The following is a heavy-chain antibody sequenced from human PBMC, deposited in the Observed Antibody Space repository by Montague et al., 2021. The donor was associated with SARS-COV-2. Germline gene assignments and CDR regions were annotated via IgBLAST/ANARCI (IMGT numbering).Heavy chain of an antibody. CDR2: INSRSTYT. V-gene: IGHV3-11*06. J-gene: IGHJ5*02. CDR1: GFNFSDYY. Sequence: SLRLSCAASGFNFSDYYMTWVRQAPGKGLEWISYINSRSTYTNYADSLKGRFTISRDNAKNSPYLQMDSLRAEDTGVYYCAREAHLATRPGWSDWFAPWGQGTLVTVSS. CDR3: AREAHLATRPGWSDWFAP. D-gene: IGHD6-6*01.